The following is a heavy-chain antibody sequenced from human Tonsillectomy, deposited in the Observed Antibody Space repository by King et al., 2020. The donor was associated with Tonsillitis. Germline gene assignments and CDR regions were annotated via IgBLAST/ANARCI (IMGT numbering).Heavy chain of an antibody. CDR2: MYSGGST. CDR3: ATMDYYYYMDV. CDR1: GFIVSNNY. Sequence: VQLVESGGGLVQPGGSLRLSCAASGFIVSNNYMTWVRQAPGKGLEWCSVMYSGGSTYHADSVKGRFTISRQNSKNTLYLQMNSLRAEDTAVYYCATMDYYYYMDVWGKGTTVTVSS. V-gene: IGHV3-53*04. J-gene: IGHJ6*03.